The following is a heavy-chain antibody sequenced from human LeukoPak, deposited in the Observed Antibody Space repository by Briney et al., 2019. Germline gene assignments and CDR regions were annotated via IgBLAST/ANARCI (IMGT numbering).Heavy chain of an antibody. CDR2: IYPGDSDT. J-gene: IGHJ4*02. V-gene: IGHV5-51*01. Sequence: KPGESLQISCKGSGYRFTSYWIGWVRHLPGKGLEWMGIIYPGDSDTRYSPSFQGQVTISADRSISTAYLQWSSLKASDTAMYYCAIAWDSSTSCYRCFDYWGQGTLVTVSS. CDR3: AIAWDSSTSCYRCFDY. D-gene: IGHD2-2*02. CDR1: GYRFTSYW.